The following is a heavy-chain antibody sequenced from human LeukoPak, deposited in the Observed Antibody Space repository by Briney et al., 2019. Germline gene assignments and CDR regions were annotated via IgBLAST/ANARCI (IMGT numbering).Heavy chain of an antibody. V-gene: IGHV4-39*07. CDR1: GGSISSSSYY. CDR2: IYYSGST. Sequence: SETLSLTCTVSGGSISSSSYYWGWIRQPPGKGLEWIGSIYYSGSTYYNPSLKSRVTISVDTSKNQFSLKLNSVTAADTAVYYCARDPRGGTSRDNWFDPWGQGTLVTVSS. D-gene: IGHD1-1*01. J-gene: IGHJ5*02. CDR3: ARDPRGGTSRDNWFDP.